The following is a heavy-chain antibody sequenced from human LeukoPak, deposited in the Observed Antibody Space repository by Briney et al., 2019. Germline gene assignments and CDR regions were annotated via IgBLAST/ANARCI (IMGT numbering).Heavy chain of an antibody. Sequence: GGSLRLSCAASGFTFSSYWMSWVRQSPGKGLEWVANINQDGSENHYVDSVKGRFTISRDNAKNSVFVQMNGLRVEDTAVYYCARDVGARRGYSYVLPDYWGQGTLVTVSS. D-gene: IGHD5-18*01. J-gene: IGHJ4*02. CDR2: INQDGSEN. CDR3: ARDVGARRGYSYVLPDY. V-gene: IGHV3-7*01. CDR1: GFTFSSYW.